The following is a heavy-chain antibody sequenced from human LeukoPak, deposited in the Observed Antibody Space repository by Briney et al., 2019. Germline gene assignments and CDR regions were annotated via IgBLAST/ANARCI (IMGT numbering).Heavy chain of an antibody. CDR2: ISSSGSTI. CDR3: ASRDLYDSGTYDN. J-gene: IGHJ4*02. V-gene: IGHV3-11*04. D-gene: IGHD3-10*01. CDR1: GFTFSDYY. Sequence: PGGSLRLSCAASGFTFSDYYMSWIRQAPGKGLEWVSYISSSGSTIYYADSVKGRFTISRDNAKNSLYLQMNSLRAEDTAVYYCASRDLYDSGTYDNWGQGILVTVSS.